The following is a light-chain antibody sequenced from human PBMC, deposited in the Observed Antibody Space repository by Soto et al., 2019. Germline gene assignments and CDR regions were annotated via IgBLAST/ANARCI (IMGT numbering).Light chain of an antibody. V-gene: IGLV2-14*01. CDR3: SSYTRATNYV. CDR2: DVS. J-gene: IGLJ1*01. CDR1: SSDVGAYNY. Sequence: QSALTQPASVSGSPGQSITISCTGTSSDVGAYNYASWYQQYPGEAPKVIIYDVSHRPAGVSNRFSGPNSGNTPSLNISGPQTQDEADYYCSSYTRATNYVFGTGTKVTL.